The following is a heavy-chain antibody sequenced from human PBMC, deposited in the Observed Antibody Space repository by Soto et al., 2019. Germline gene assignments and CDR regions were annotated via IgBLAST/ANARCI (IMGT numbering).Heavy chain of an antibody. D-gene: IGHD3-10*01. CDR3: AKEGSPPFFQH. Sequence: GASVKVSCKTSGFTFSSSAVHWVRQARGHRLQWIGWIDVGSANANYAQMLQERVTISKNTVSLLLNSLRADDTAVYYCAKEGSPPFFQHWGQGTLVTVSS. CDR1: GFTFSSSA. CDR2: IDVGSANA. V-gene: IGHV1-58*01. J-gene: IGHJ4*02.